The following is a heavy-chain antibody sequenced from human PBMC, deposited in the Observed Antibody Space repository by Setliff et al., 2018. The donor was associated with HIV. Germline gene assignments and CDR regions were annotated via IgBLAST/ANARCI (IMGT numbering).Heavy chain of an antibody. CDR3: AKDGSGWSQH. Sequence: PGESLRISCQASGYTFTSHWIGWVRQMPGKGLEWVANISPDTSERYSVDSVRGRVTVSRDNAKSSLYLQTSGLRTEDMAVYYCAKDGSGWSQHWGQGTRVTVSS. D-gene: IGHD6-19*01. CDR2: ISPDTSER. CDR1: GYTFTSHW. V-gene: IGHV3-7*01. J-gene: IGHJ1*01.